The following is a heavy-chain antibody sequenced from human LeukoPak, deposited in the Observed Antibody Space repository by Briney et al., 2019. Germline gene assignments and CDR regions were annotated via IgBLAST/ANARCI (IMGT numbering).Heavy chain of an antibody. D-gene: IGHD5-12*01. Sequence: GRSLRLSCAASGFTFSSYGMQWVRQAPDKGLEWVAAISNDGSNKYYADSMKGRFTISRDNSKNTLYLRMNSLRTEDTAVYYCAKVDIVATIDAGRLVDYWGQGTLVTVSS. V-gene: IGHV3-30*18. J-gene: IGHJ4*02. CDR3: AKVDIVATIDAGRLVDY. CDR2: ISNDGSNK. CDR1: GFTFSSYG.